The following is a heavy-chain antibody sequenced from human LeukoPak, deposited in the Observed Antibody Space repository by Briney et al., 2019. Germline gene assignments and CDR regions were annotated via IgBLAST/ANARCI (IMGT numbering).Heavy chain of an antibody. V-gene: IGHV4-38-2*02. J-gene: IGHJ4*02. CDR2: IYHSGST. CDR3: AREGYDISDVLGFDY. CDR1: GYSLSSGYY. D-gene: IGHD3-9*01. Sequence: SETLSLTCAVSGYSLSSGYYWGWIRQPPGKGLEGIGSIYHSGSTYYNPSLKSRVTISVDTSKNQFSLKLSSVTAADTAVYYCAREGYDISDVLGFDYWGQGTLVTVSS.